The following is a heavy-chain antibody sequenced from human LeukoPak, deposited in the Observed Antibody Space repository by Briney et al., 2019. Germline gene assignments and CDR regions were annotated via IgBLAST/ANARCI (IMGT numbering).Heavy chain of an antibody. J-gene: IGHJ6*02. CDR1: GFTFSSYS. CDR2: ISSSSSYI. D-gene: IGHD3-10*01. CDR3: ARDIPYASFGELFPWGYGMDV. V-gene: IGHV3-21*01. Sequence: GGSLRLSCAASGFTFSSYSMNWVRQAPGKGLEWVSPISSSSSYIYYADSVKGRFTISRDNAKNSLYLQMNSLRAEDTAVYYCARDIPYASFGELFPWGYGMDVWGQGTTVTVSS.